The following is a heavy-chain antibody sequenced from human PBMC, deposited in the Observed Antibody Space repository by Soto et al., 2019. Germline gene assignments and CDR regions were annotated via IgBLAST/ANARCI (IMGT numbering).Heavy chain of an antibody. D-gene: IGHD5-12*01. CDR3: ARDGRDGYNLRY. V-gene: IGHV4-4*02. J-gene: IGHJ4*02. CDR1: GGSISSGNW. CDR2: IYHGGRT. Sequence: QVQLQESGPGLVKPSGTLSLTCAVSGGSISSGNWWSWVRQPPGKGLEWIGEIYHGGRTNYNPSLKSRVTISLDKSKNQFSLRLSSVTAADTAVYYCARDGRDGYNLRYGGQGTLVTVSS.